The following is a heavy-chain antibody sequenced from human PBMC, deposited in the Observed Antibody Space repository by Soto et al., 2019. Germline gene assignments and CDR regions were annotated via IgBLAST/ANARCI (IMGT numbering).Heavy chain of an antibody. D-gene: IGHD2-15*01. Sequence: SETLSLTCTVSCGSVSSGSYYWSWIRQPPGKGLEWIGYIYYSGSTNYNPSLKSRVTISVDTSKNQFSLKLSSVTAADTAVYYCARGLCSGGSCAFDIWGQGTMVTVSS. V-gene: IGHV4-61*01. J-gene: IGHJ3*02. CDR2: IYYSGST. CDR3: ARGLCSGGSCAFDI. CDR1: CGSVSSGSYY.